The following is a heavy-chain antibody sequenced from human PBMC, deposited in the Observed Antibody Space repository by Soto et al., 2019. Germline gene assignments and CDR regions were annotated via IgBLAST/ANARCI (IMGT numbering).Heavy chain of an antibody. Sequence: SETLSLTCTVSGGSISSGVYYWIWIRQHPGKGLEWIGYIYYSGSTYYNPSLKSRVTISVDTSKNQFSLKLSSVTAADTAVYYCARGSGYSFDYWGQGTLVTVSS. CDR3: ARGSGYSFDY. V-gene: IGHV4-31*03. CDR1: GGSISSGVYY. D-gene: IGHD3-3*01. CDR2: IYYSGST. J-gene: IGHJ4*02.